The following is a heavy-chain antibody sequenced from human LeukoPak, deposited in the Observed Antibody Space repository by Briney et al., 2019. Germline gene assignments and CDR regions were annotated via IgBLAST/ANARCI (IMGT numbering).Heavy chain of an antibody. J-gene: IGHJ4*02. CDR2: IDWDDDK. Sequence: SGPALVKPTQTLTLTCTFSGFSLRSSGMCVSWIRQPPGKALECPARIDWDDDKYYSTSLKTRLTISKDTSKNQVVLTMINMDPVDTATYYCARISDHYDSSGYSVFDYWGQGILVTVSS. V-gene: IGHV2-70*11. CDR3: ARISDHYDSSGYSVFDY. CDR1: GFSLRSSGMC. D-gene: IGHD3-22*01.